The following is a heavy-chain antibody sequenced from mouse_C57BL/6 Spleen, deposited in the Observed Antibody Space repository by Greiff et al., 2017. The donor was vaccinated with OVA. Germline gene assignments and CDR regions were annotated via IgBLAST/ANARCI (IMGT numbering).Heavy chain of an antibody. CDR3: ASLNWDVIVYAMDY. CDR2: INPSTGGT. D-gene: IGHD4-1*01. Sequence: EVQLQESGPELVKPGASVKISCKASGYSFTGYYMNWVKQSPEKSLEWIGEINPSTGGTTYNQKFKAKATLTVDKSSSTAYMQLKSLTSEDSAVYYCASLNWDVIVYAMDYWGQGTSVTVSS. V-gene: IGHV1-42*01. CDR1: GYSFTGYY. J-gene: IGHJ4*01.